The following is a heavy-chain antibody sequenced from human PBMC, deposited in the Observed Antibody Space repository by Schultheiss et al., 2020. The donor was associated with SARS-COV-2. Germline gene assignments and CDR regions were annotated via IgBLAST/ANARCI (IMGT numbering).Heavy chain of an antibody. CDR1: GGTFSSYA. J-gene: IGHJ5*02. V-gene: IGHV1-69*11. Sequence: SVKVSCKASGGTFSSYAISWVRQAPGQGLEWMGIINPSGGSTTYAQKFQGRVTITADESTSTAYMELSSLRSEDTAVYYCARDRCSGGSCYSWFDPWGQGTLVTVSS. CDR3: ARDRCSGGSCYSWFDP. D-gene: IGHD2-15*01. CDR2: INPSGGST.